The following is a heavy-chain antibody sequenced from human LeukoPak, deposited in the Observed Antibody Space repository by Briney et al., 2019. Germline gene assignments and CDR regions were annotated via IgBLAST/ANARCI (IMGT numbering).Heavy chain of an antibody. Sequence: GGSLRLSCAASGFTFSSYSMNWVRQAPGKGLEWVSSISSSSSYIYYADSVKGRFTISRDNAKNSLYLQMNSLRAEDTAVYYRATGPGIAAAGTHWFDPWGQGTLVTVSS. J-gene: IGHJ5*02. CDR1: GFTFSSYS. CDR2: ISSSSSYI. V-gene: IGHV3-21*04. CDR3: ATGPGIAAAGTHWFDP. D-gene: IGHD6-13*01.